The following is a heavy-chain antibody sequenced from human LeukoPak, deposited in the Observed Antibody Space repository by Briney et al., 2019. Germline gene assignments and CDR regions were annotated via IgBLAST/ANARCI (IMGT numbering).Heavy chain of an antibody. D-gene: IGHD4-17*01. Sequence: GGSLRLSCAASGFTFSSYWMHWVRQAPGKGLVWVSGINWNGGSTGYADSVKGRFTISRDNAKNSLYLQMNSLRAEDTALYYCARASLTVTANYFDYWGQGTLVTVSS. CDR1: GFTFSSYW. CDR2: INWNGGST. V-gene: IGHV3-20*04. CDR3: ARASLTVTANYFDY. J-gene: IGHJ4*02.